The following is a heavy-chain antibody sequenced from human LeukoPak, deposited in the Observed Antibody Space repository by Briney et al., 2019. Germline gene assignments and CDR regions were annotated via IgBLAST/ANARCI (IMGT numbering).Heavy chain of an antibody. CDR3: ARDLTIYSSGYVNWFDP. J-gene: IGHJ5*02. D-gene: IGHD3-22*01. CDR2: INPNSGGT. V-gene: IGHV1-2*02. Sequence: ASVKVSCKASGYTFTGYYMHWVQQAPGQGLEWMGWINPNSGGTNYAQKFQGRVTMTRDTSISTAYMELSRLRSDDTAVYYCARDLTIYSSGYVNWFDPWGQGTLVTVSS. CDR1: GYTFTGYY.